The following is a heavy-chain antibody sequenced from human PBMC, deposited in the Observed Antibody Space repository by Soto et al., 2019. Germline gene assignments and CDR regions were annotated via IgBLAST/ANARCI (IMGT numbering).Heavy chain of an antibody. CDR3: AKVLTYYYDSSGYSAFDI. D-gene: IGHD3-22*01. CDR1: GFTFSSYA. V-gene: IGHV3-23*01. Sequence: EVQLLESGGGLVQPGGSLRLSCAASGFTFSSYAMSWVRQAPGKGLEWVSAISGSGGSTYYADSVKGRFTISRDNSKNTLYLQMNSLRAEDTAVYYCAKVLTYYYDSSGYSAFDIWGQGTMVTVSS. J-gene: IGHJ3*02. CDR2: ISGSGGST.